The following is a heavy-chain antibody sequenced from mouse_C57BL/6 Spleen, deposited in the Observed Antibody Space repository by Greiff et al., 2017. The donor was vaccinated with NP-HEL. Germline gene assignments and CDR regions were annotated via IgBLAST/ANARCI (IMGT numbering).Heavy chain of an antibody. Sequence: EVQLQQSGAELVRPGASVKLSCTASGFNIKDYYMHWVKQRPEQGLEWIGRIDPEDGDTEYAPKFQGKATMTADTSSNTAYLQLSSRTSEDTAVYYCTRDGNYVSFAYGGQGTLVTVSA. CDR1: GFNIKDYY. V-gene: IGHV14-1*01. CDR3: TRDGNYVSFAY. J-gene: IGHJ3*01. D-gene: IGHD2-1*01. CDR2: IDPEDGDT.